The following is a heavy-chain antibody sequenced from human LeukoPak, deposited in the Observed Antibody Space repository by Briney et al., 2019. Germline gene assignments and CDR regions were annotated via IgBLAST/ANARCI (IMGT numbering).Heavy chain of an antibody. J-gene: IGHJ4*02. CDR3: AKSDYYDSSGHPSSFEY. D-gene: IGHD3-22*01. CDR1: GFPFSSYA. Sequence: GGSLRLSCAASGFPFSSYAMSGARQAPGKGLEGVSVVSGSGGTTYYADSVKGRFTISRDNAKNTLYLQMNSLRAEDTAVYYCAKSDYYDSSGHPSSFEYWGQGTLITVSS. CDR2: VSGSGGTT. V-gene: IGHV3-23*01.